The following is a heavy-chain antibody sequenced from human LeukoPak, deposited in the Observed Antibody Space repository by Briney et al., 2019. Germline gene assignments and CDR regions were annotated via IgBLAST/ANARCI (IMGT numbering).Heavy chain of an antibody. V-gene: IGHV4-30-4*01. J-gene: IGHJ4*02. CDR2: IYYSGST. D-gene: IGHD6-13*01. CDR1: GGSISSSNW. Sequence: PSETLSLTCAVSGGSISSSNWWSWVRQPPGKGLEWIGYIYYSGSTYYNPSLKSRVTISVDTSKNQFSLKLSSVTAADTAVYYCARGVRAAAGSIAVYYFDYWGQGTLVTVSS. CDR3: ARGVRAAAGSIAVYYFDY.